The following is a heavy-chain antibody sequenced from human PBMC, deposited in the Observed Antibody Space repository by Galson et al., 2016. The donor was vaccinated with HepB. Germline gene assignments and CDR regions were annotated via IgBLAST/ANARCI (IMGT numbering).Heavy chain of an antibody. V-gene: IGHV5-51*01. CDR3: AGRTRGVAGTGFDY. CDR2: IYPDDSDT. Sequence: QSGAEVKKPGESLKISCKGSTYSFNTYWIGWARQLPGKGLEWMGIIYPDDSDTRYSPPFRGQVTISADKSITTAYLQWSSLKASDTAMYYCAGRTRGVAGTGFDYWGKGAQVTVSS. D-gene: IGHD3/OR15-3a*01. J-gene: IGHJ4*02. CDR1: TYSFNTYW.